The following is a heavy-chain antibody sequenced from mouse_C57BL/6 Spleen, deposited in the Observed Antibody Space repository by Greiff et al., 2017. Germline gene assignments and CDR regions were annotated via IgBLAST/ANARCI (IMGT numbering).Heavy chain of an antibody. CDR3: AKGRYYGSSLRAMDY. D-gene: IGHD1-1*01. CDR1: GYTFTGYW. V-gene: IGHV1-9*01. J-gene: IGHJ4*01. Sequence: VQLQQSGAELMKPGASVKLSCKASGYTFTGYWIEWVKQRPGHGLEWIGEILPGSGSTNYNEKFKGKATFTADTSSNTAYMLLSSLTTEDSDVYYCAKGRYYGSSLRAMDYWGQGTSVTVSS. CDR2: ILPGSGST.